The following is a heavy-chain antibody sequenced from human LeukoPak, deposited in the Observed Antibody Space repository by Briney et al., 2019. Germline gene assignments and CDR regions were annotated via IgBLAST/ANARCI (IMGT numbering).Heavy chain of an antibody. D-gene: IGHD3-10*01. Sequence: GGSLRLSCAASGFTFSSYWMSWVRQAPGKGLEWVANIKQDGSEKYYVDSVKGRFTISRDYAKNSLYLQMNSLRVEDTAVYYCAKVATYYYGPETYYFFEQWGQGTPVTASS. V-gene: IGHV3-7*01. CDR3: AKVATYYYGPETYYFFEQ. CDR2: IKQDGSEK. J-gene: IGHJ4*02. CDR1: GFTFSSYW.